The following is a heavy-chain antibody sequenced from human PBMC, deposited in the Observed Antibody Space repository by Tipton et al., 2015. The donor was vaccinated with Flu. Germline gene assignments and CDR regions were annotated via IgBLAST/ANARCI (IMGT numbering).Heavy chain of an antibody. Sequence: SLRLSCAASGFTFSSYDISWVRQAPGKGLEWVSSINGMSSYIYYSDSVKGRFTISRDNVKNSLYLQMNSLRAEDTAVYYCARTQTALTAASSWGLGTLVTVSS. CDR2: INGMSSYI. CDR1: GFTFSSYD. CDR3: ARTQTALTAASS. D-gene: IGHD6-13*01. V-gene: IGHV3-21*01. J-gene: IGHJ5*02.